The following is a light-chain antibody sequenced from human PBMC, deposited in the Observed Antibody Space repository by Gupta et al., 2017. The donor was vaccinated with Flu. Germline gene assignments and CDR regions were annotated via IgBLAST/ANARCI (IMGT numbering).Light chain of an antibody. CDR3: MQALQTPLT. CDR2: LGS. V-gene: IGKV2-28*01. Sequence: DILMTQSPLSLPVTPGEPASISCRSSQSLLHSNGYNYLDWYLQKPGQSPQLLIYLGSNRASGVPDRFSGSGSGTDFTLKINRVEAEDVAVYYCMQALQTPLTFGGGTKVEIK. J-gene: IGKJ4*01. CDR1: QSLLHSNGYNY.